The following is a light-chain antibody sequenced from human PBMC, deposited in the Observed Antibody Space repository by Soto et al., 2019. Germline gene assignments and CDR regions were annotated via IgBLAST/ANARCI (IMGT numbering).Light chain of an antibody. V-gene: IGKV1-5*01. CDR2: DAS. Sequence: TQMTQSPSTLSASVGDRVTITCRASQSISSWLAWYQQKPGKAPKLLIYDASSLESGVPSRFSGSGSGTEFTLTISSLQPDDFATYYCQQYNSYSLTFGGGTKVDIK. J-gene: IGKJ4*01. CDR1: QSISSW. CDR3: QQYNSYSLT.